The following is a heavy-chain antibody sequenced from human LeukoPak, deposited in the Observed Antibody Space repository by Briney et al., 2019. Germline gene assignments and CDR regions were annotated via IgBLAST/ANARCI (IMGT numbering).Heavy chain of an antibody. V-gene: IGHV3-23*01. D-gene: IGHD3-22*01. CDR3: AKDRPNYYGSNGHYYRRDGDY. CDR2: ITSSGDGT. Sequence: GGSLRLSCAASGFTFSIYAMSWVRQAPGKGLQWVSSITSSGDGTYYADSVKGRFTISRDNSEDMLYLQMNSLRVEDTAVYFCAKDRPNYYGSNGHYYRRDGDYWGQGTLVTVSS. J-gene: IGHJ4*02. CDR1: GFTFSIYA.